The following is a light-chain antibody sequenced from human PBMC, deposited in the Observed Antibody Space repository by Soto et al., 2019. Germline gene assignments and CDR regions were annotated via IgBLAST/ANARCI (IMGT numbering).Light chain of an antibody. V-gene: IGKV1-27*01. J-gene: IGKJ4*01. CDR1: QGIAPY. Sequence: DVQMTQSPSSLSAFVGDRVTITCRASQGIAPYLAWFQQKPGKVPKLLIYATSTLQSAVPSRFSGGGSGTDFTLTISSLQPEDIGTYYCQKYNSAPLTFGGGTKVEIK. CDR2: ATS. CDR3: QKYNSAPLT.